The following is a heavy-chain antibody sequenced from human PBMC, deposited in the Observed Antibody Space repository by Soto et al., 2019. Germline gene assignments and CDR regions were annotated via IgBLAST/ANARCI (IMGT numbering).Heavy chain of an antibody. V-gene: IGHV4-31*03. CDR3: AGDEYGIDP. CDR2: ISHSGSA. J-gene: IGHJ5*02. D-gene: IGHD6-6*01. Sequence: SETLSLTCTVSGGSIRRGGYYWSWIRQHPGRGLEWIGYISHSGSAYYNPSLKSRVIISVDTSKNHFSLNLTSVTAADTAVYYCAGDEYGIDPWGQGTLVTVSS. CDR1: GGSIRRGGYY.